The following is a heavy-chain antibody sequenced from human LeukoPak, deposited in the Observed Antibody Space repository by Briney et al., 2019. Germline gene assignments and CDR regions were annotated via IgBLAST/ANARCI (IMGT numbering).Heavy chain of an antibody. D-gene: IGHD6-19*01. CDR2: ISWNSGTI. CDR1: GFTFDDYA. Sequence: PGRSLRLSCAASGFTFDDYAMHWVRQAPGKGLEWVSGISWNSGTIGYADSVKGRFTISRDNAKNSLYLQMNSLRAEDMAFYYCAKDYTSGWYGAFDIWAKGQWSPSLQ. J-gene: IGHJ3*02. CDR3: AKDYTSGWYGAFDI. V-gene: IGHV3-9*03.